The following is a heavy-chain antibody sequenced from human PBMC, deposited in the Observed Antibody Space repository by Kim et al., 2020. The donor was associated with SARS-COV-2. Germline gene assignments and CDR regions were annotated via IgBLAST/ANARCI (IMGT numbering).Heavy chain of an antibody. CDR3: ARGRWPAPIRRLDYFYP. CDR1: GGSFSGFY. D-gene: IGHD2-2*01. V-gene: IGHV4-34*01. J-gene: IGHJ5*02. CDR2: VNHSGST. Sequence: SETLSLTCAVHGGSFSGFYWTWIRQSPGMGLEWIGEVNHSGSTNYNPSLASRVTLSGDTSTSQFSLKLTSVTVADTAVYYCARGRWPAPIRRLDYFYPWG.